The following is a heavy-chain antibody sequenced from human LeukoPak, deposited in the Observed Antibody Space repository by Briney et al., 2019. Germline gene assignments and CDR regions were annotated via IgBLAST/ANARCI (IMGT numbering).Heavy chain of an antibody. CDR3: ARLTKYYYDSSGYYDAFDI. V-gene: IGHV5-51*01. CDR1: GYSFTSYW. D-gene: IGHD3-22*01. CDR2: IYPGDSDT. Sequence: GESLKISCKGSGYSFTSYWIGWMRQMPGKGLEWMGIIYPGDSDTRYSPSFQGQVTISADKSISTAYLQWSSLKASDTAMYYCARLTKYYYDSSGYYDAFDIWGQGTMVTVSS. J-gene: IGHJ3*02.